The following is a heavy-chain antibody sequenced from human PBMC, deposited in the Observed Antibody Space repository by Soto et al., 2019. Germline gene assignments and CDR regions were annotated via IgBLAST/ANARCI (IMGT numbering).Heavy chain of an antibody. D-gene: IGHD1-26*01. CDR1: GFTFSSYG. CDR2: ISYDGSNK. CDR3: SSGSPVSFDY. J-gene: IGHJ4*02. V-gene: IGHV3-30*03. Sequence: QVQLVESGGGVVQPGRSLRLSCAASGFTFSSYGMHWVRQAPGKGLEWVAVISYDGSNKYYADSVKGRFTISRDNSKNTLYLQMNSLRAEDTAVYYCSSGSPVSFDYWGQGTLVTVSS.